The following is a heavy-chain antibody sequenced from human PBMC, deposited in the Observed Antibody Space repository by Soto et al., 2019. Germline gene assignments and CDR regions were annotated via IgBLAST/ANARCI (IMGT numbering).Heavy chain of an antibody. CDR3: AAELGNTGYDGHDY. J-gene: IGHJ4*02. V-gene: IGHV3-30*04. D-gene: IGHD5-12*01. CDR2: IIYDGSNK. CDR1: GLTFSRYA. Sequence: QVQLVESGGGVVQPGRSLRLSCAASGLTFSRYAMHWVRQAPGKGLEWVAVIIYDGSNKHYADSVQGRFTISRDNSKNTLYLQMNSLRDEDTAVYYCAAELGNTGYDGHDYWGQGTLVTVSS.